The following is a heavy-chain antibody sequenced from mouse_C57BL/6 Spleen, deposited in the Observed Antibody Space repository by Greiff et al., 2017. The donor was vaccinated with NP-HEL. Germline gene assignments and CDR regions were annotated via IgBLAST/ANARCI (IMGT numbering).Heavy chain of an antibody. Sequence: EVKLVESGGGLVQPGGSLKLSCAASGFTFSDYYMYWVRQTPEKRLEWVAYISNGGGSTYYPDTVKGRFTISRDNAKNTLYLQMSSLKSEDTAMYYCARGYYGSSHYAMDYWGQGTSVTVSS. CDR2: ISNGGGST. V-gene: IGHV5-12*01. CDR3: ARGYYGSSHYAMDY. D-gene: IGHD1-1*01. J-gene: IGHJ4*01. CDR1: GFTFSDYY.